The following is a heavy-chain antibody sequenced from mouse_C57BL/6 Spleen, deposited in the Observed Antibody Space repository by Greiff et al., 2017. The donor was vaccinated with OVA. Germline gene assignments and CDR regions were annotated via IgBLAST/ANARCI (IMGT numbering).Heavy chain of an antibody. CDR2: ILPGSGST. Sequence: VQLQQSGAELMKPGASVKLSCKATGYTFTGYWIEWVKQRPGHGLEWIGEILPGSGSTNYNEQFKGKATFTADTSANTAYMQLSRLTTEDSAIYYGASWGITHGDAMDYWGQGTSVTVSS. D-gene: IGHD1-1*01. CDR3: ASWGITHGDAMDY. CDR1: GYTFTGYW. J-gene: IGHJ4*01. V-gene: IGHV1-9*01.